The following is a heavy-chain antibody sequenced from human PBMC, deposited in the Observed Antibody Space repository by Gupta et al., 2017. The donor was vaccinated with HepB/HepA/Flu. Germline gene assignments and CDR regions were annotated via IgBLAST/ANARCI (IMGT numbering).Heavy chain of an antibody. CDR2: ISYDGGNK. CDR3: AKDQDCTNGVCYTGHFDY. J-gene: IGHJ4*02. Sequence: VQLVESGGGVVQPGRSLRLSCAAAGFTFSSYGMHWVRQAPGKGLEWVAVISYDGGNKYYADSVKGRFTISRDNSKNTLYLQMNSLRAEDTAVYYCAKDQDCTNGVCYTGHFDYWGQGTRVTVSA. D-gene: IGHD2-8*01. V-gene: IGHV3-30*18. CDR1: GFTFSSYG.